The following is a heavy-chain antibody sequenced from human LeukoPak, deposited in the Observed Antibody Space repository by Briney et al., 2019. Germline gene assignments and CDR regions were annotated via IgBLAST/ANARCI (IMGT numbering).Heavy chain of an antibody. J-gene: IGHJ6*03. D-gene: IGHD1-26*01. Sequence: GASVKVSCKASGYTFTTYYIHWVRQAPGQGLEWMAIINPSGDSTTYAQKCQGRVTMTRDTSTSTIYMELSSLRSEDTAVYYCARAPEPRVGASYYYMDVWGKGTTVTVSS. V-gene: IGHV1-46*01. CDR1: GYTFTTYY. CDR2: INPSGDST. CDR3: ARAPEPRVGASYYYMDV.